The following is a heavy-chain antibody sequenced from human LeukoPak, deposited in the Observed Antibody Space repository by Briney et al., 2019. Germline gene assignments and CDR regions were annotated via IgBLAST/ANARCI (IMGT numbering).Heavy chain of an antibody. V-gene: IGHV3-53*01. CDR1: GFTVSSSY. Sequence: GGSLRLSCAASGFTVSSSYMSWVRQAPGKGLEWVSVFYSGGKTYYTDSVKGRFTISRDNSKNTLYLQMNSLRAEDTAVYYCAKDQGGWTLNYFDYWGQGTLVTVSS. J-gene: IGHJ4*02. CDR2: FYSGGKT. D-gene: IGHD6-19*01. CDR3: AKDQGGWTLNYFDY.